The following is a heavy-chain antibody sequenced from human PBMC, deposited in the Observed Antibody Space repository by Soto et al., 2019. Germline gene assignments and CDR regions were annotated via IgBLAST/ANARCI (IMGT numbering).Heavy chain of an antibody. J-gene: IGHJ4*02. CDR2: IDWDDDK. CDR1: GFSLSTSGMC. CDR3: ALIRWSGLTGTPYY. D-gene: IGHD1-7*01. V-gene: IGHV2-70*11. Sequence: SGPTLVNPTQTLTLTCTFSGFSLSTSGMCVSWIRQPPGKALEWLARIDWDDDKYYSTSLKTRLTISKDTSKNQVVLTMTNMDPVDTATYYCALIRWSGLTGTPYYCGQGTPVTGSS.